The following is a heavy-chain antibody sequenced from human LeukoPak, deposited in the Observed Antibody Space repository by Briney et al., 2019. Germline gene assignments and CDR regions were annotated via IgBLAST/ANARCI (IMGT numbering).Heavy chain of an antibody. D-gene: IGHD6-6*01. Sequence: SETLSLTCTVSGGSISNYYWSWIRQPPGKGLEWIGYISYSGNTNYNPSLKSRVTISVDTSKNQFSLKLSSATAADTAVYYCARGRTYRSSSWFDPWGQGTLVTVSS. V-gene: IGHV4-59*01. CDR1: GGSISNYY. CDR2: ISYSGNT. CDR3: ARGRTYRSSSWFDP. J-gene: IGHJ5*02.